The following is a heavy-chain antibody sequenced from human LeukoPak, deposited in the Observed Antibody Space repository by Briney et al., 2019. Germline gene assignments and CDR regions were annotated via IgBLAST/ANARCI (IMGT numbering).Heavy chain of an antibody. CDR2: INPNSGGA. Sequence: AXXXVSCKASGYTFTGYYMHWVRQAPGQGLEWMGRINPNSGGANYAQNLQGRVTMTRDTSISTAYMEVSSLRSDDTAVYYCARDLGRDGYNYYSWGQGTLVTVSS. D-gene: IGHD5-24*01. CDR1: GYTFTGYY. V-gene: IGHV1-2*06. CDR3: ARDLGRDGYNYYS. J-gene: IGHJ4*02.